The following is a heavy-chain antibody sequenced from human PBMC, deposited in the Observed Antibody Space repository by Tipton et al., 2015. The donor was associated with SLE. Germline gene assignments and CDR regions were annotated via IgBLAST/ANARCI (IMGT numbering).Heavy chain of an antibody. J-gene: IGHJ4*02. Sequence: LRLSCTVSGGSISSGSYYWSWIRQPAGKGLEWIGRIYTSGSTNYNPSLKSRVTISVDTSKNQFSLKLSSVTAADTAVYYCARGGVDTAMVDYWGQGTLVTVSS. CDR1: GGSISSGSYY. D-gene: IGHD5-18*01. CDR3: ARGGVDTAMVDY. CDR2: IYTSGST. V-gene: IGHV4-61*02.